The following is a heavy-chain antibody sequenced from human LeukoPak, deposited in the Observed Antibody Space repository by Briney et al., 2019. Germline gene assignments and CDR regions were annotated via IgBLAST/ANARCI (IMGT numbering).Heavy chain of an antibody. CDR2: IYYSGST. Sequence: SETLSLTCTVSGGSISSYYWSWIRHPPGKGLEWIGYIYYSGSTNYNPSLKSRVTISVDTSKNQFSLKLSSVTAADTAVYYCARDNGFGELFAEPHAFDIWGQGTMVTVSS. V-gene: IGHV4-59*01. J-gene: IGHJ3*02. CDR3: ARDNGFGELFAEPHAFDI. CDR1: GGSISSYY. D-gene: IGHD3-10*01.